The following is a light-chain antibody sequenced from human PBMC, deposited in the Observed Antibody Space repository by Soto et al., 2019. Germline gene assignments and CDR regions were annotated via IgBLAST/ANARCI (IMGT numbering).Light chain of an antibody. CDR1: QSISTY. Sequence: DIQMTQSPSSLSASVGDRVTISCRASQSISTYLNWYQQKPGKAPRLLIYAASSVQTGVPPRFSGSASGTDFTLTISSLRPEDIATYFCQQSYSAPPWTFGQGTKVDIK. CDR2: AAS. CDR3: QQSYSAPPWT. J-gene: IGKJ1*01. V-gene: IGKV1-39*01.